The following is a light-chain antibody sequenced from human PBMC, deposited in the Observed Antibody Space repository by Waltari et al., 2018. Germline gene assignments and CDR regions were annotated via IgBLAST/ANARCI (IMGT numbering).Light chain of an antibody. Sequence: QSALTQPASVSGSPGQSITISCTGPSSDVGNYNLVSWYQQHPGRAPKLIIYAVSGLPSGVSNRFSGSKSANTASLTVSGLQAEDEADYYCCSYAGRTTWVFGGGTNLTVL. V-gene: IGLV2-23*02. CDR3: CSYAGRTTWV. J-gene: IGLJ3*02. CDR1: SSDVGNYNL. CDR2: AVS.